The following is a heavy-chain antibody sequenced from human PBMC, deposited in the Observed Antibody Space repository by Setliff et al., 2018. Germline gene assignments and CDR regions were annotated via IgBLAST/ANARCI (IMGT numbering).Heavy chain of an antibody. CDR2: ISSSGSTI. Sequence: LRLSCAASGFTFSDYYMSWIRQAPGKGLEWVSYISSSGSTIYYADSVKGRFTISRDNAKNSLYLQMNSLRTEDTAVYYCARDSVLRYFDWLLYTPDAFDIWGQGTMVTVSS. J-gene: IGHJ3*02. CDR3: ARDSVLRYFDWLLYTPDAFDI. CDR1: GFTFSDYY. D-gene: IGHD3-9*01. V-gene: IGHV3-11*04.